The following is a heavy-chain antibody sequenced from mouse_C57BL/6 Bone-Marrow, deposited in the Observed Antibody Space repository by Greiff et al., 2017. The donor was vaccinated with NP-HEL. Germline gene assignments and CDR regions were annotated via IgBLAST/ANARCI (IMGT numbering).Heavy chain of an antibody. CDR2: ILPGSGST. D-gene: IGHD1-1*01. V-gene: IGHV1-9*01. CDR3: ARGGGTTVLVPAWFAY. CDR1: GYTFTGYW. J-gene: IGHJ3*01. Sequence: QVQLKESGAELMKPGASVKLSCKATGYTFTGYWIEWVKQRPGHGLEWIGEILPGSGSTNYNEKFKGKATFTADTSSNTAYMQISSLTTEDSSIYYFARGGGTTVLVPAWFAYWGQGTLVTVSA.